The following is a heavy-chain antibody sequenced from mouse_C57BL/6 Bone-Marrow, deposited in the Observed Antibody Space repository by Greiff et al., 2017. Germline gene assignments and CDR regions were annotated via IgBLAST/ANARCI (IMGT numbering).Heavy chain of an antibody. J-gene: IGHJ3*01. CDR2: IYPGGGYT. CDR1: GYTFTNYW. CDR3: ARSVDSSGYGAWFAY. D-gene: IGHD3-2*02. V-gene: IGHV1-63*01. Sequence: QVQLKESGAELVRPGTSVKMSCKASGYTFTNYWIGWAKQSSGHGLEWIGDIYPGGGYTNYNEKFKGKATLTADKSSSTAYMQFSSLTSEDSAIYYCARSVDSSGYGAWFAYWGQGTLVTVSA.